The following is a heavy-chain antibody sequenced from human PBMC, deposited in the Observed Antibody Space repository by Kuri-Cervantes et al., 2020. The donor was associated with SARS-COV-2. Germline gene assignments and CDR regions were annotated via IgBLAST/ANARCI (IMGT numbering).Heavy chain of an antibody. CDR1: GYTFTGYY. J-gene: IGHJ4*02. V-gene: IGHV1-2*02. D-gene: IGHD5-12*01. Sequence: ASVKVSCKASGYTFTGYYMHWVRQAPGQGLEWMGWINPNSGGTNYAQKFQGRVTMTRDTSISTAYMELNRLRSDDTAVYYCARGISYSGYDLDYWGQGTLVTVSS. CDR3: ARGISYSGYDLDY. CDR2: INPNSGGT.